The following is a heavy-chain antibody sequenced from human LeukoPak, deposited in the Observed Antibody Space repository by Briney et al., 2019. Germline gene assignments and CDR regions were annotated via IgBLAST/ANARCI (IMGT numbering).Heavy chain of an antibody. Sequence: GGSLRLSCAAPGFTFSSYTMNWVRQAPGKGLEWVSSISGSSSGIYYADSVRGRFTISRDNAKNSLYLQMNSLRAEDTAVYYCARDRGEGYCGSTSCYFSFDYWGQGTLVTVSS. J-gene: IGHJ4*02. CDR2: ISGSSSGI. V-gene: IGHV3-21*01. CDR3: ARDRGEGYCGSTSCYFSFDY. D-gene: IGHD2-2*01. CDR1: GFTFSSYT.